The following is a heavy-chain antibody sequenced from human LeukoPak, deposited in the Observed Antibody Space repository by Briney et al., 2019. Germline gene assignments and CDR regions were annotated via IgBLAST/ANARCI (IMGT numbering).Heavy chain of an antibody. V-gene: IGHV4-34*01. CDR3: ARSWNRLLWLRSGYWYFDL. D-gene: IGHD2-21*02. J-gene: IGHJ2*01. CDR1: GGSFSGYY. CDR2: IKHSGST. Sequence: PSETLSHTCAVYGGSFSGYYWSWIRQPPGKGLESIGDIKHSGSTNYNPSLKSRVTISVDTSKNQFSLKLSSVTAADTAVYYCARSWNRLLWLRSGYWYFDLWGRGTLVTVSS.